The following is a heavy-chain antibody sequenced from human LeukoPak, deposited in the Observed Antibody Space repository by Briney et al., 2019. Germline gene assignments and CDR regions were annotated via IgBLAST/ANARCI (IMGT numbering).Heavy chain of an antibody. CDR3: TTGGYGGQFDY. V-gene: IGHV3-15*01. D-gene: IGHD5-12*01. J-gene: IGHJ4*02. CDR2: IKGKTDGGTT. CDR1: GFAFSNAW. Sequence: GGSLRLSCAASGFAFSNAWMSWVRQAPGKGLEWVGRIKGKTDGGTTDYAAPVKGRFTISRDDSKNTLYLQMNSLKTEDTAVYYCTTGGYGGQFDYWGQGTLVTVSS.